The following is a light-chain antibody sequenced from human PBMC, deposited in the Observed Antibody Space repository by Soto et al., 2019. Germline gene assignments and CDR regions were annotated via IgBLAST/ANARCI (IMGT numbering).Light chain of an antibody. J-gene: IGKJ1*01. Sequence: DIQMTQSPSTLSASVGDRVAITCRASDNIVHWVAWYQQKPGKAPKLLIYKAANLADEVPSRFAGRGSGTDFTLTIPRLQPDDFATYYCQHYNSFSRTFGQGTKVDIK. CDR3: QHYNSFSRT. CDR1: DNIVHW. V-gene: IGKV1-5*03. CDR2: KAA.